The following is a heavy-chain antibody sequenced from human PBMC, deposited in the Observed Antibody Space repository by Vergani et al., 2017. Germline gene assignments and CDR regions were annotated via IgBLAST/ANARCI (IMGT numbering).Heavy chain of an antibody. CDR3: ARQGYSSGYRDYYYYYYGMDV. CDR2: IYYSGIT. D-gene: IGHD3-22*01. V-gene: IGHV4-39*01. CDR1: GGSISSSSYY. Sequence: QLQLQESGPGLVKPSETLSLTCTVSGGSISSSSYYWGWLRKPPGKGLEWIGSIYYSGITYYNPSLKSRVTISVDTSKNQFSLKLSSVIAADTAVYYCARQGYSSGYRDYYYYYYGMDVWGQGTTVTVSS. J-gene: IGHJ6*02.